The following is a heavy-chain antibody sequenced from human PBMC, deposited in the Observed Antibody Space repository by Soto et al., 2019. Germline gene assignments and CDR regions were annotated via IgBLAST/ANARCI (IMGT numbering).Heavy chain of an antibody. Sequence: SETLSLTCTVSGGSVSSGDYYWSWIRQPPGKGLQWIGYVYYSESTDYNPSLKSRVTISVDTSKNQFSLKLTSVTVADTAVYYCARERTGDPTFFDYWGQGTLVTVSS. J-gene: IGHJ4*02. V-gene: IGHV4-61*08. CDR2: VYYSEST. CDR3: ARERTGDPTFFDY. CDR1: GGSVSSGDYY. D-gene: IGHD1-1*01.